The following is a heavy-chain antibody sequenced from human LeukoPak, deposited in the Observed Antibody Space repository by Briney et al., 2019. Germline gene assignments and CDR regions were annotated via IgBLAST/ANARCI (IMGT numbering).Heavy chain of an antibody. CDR2: ISSRGSAI. V-gene: IGHV3-48*03. CDR1: GFTFSSYE. J-gene: IGHJ4*02. Sequence: GGSLRLSCAASGFTFSSYEMNWVRQAPGKGLEWVSHISSRGSAIFYADSVKGRSTISRDNAKNSLYLQMNSLRAEDTAVYYCARGYYDAPGYWGQGTLVTVSS. D-gene: IGHD3-22*01. CDR3: ARGYYDAPGY.